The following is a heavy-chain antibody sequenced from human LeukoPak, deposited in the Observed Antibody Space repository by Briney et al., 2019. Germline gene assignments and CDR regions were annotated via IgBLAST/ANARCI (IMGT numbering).Heavy chain of an antibody. D-gene: IGHD1-26*01. CDR3: AGEGATSFDY. J-gene: IGHJ4*02. CDR2: IYTSGST. V-gene: IGHV4-61*02. CDR1: GGSISSGSYY. Sequence: PSQTLSLTFTVSGGSISSGSYYLSWIRQPAGKGLEWIGRIYTSGSTNYNPSLKSRVTISVDTSKNQFSLKLSSVTAADTAVYYCAGEGATSFDYWGQGTLVTVSS.